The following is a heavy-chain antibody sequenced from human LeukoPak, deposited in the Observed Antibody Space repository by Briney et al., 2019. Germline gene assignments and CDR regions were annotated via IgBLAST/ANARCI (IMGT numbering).Heavy chain of an antibody. Sequence: SETLSLTCTVSGGSVSSGSYHWSWIRQPPGKGLEWIGYIYYSGSTNYNPSLKSRVTISVDTSKNQFSLKLSSVTAADTAVYYCAREGVAAAGTGFDYWGQGTLVTVSS. D-gene: IGHD6-13*01. CDR1: GGSVSSGSYH. CDR2: IYYSGST. V-gene: IGHV4-61*01. CDR3: AREGVAAAGTGFDY. J-gene: IGHJ4*02.